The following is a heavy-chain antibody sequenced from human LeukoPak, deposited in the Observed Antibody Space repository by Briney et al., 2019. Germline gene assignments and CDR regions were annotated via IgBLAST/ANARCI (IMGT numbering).Heavy chain of an antibody. CDR3: AKERRGYSYGSRGYYFDY. CDR1: GFTFSSYA. CDR2: IRYDGSNK. D-gene: IGHD5-18*01. Sequence: GGSLRLSCAASGFTFSSYAMSWVRQAPGKGLEWVAFIRYDGSNKYYADSVKGRFTISRDNSKNTLYLQMNSLRAEDTAVYYCAKERRGYSYGSRGYYFDYWGQGTLVTVSS. J-gene: IGHJ4*02. V-gene: IGHV3-30*02.